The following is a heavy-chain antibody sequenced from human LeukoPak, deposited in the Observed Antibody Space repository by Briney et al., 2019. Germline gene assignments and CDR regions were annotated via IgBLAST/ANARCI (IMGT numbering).Heavy chain of an antibody. V-gene: IGHV1-69*13. CDR1: GGTFSSYA. J-gene: IGHJ3*02. D-gene: IGHD2-2*02. Sequence: ASVKVSCKTSGGTFSSYAISWVRQAPGQGREWMGGIIPIFDTADYAQNFQGRVTITADESTSTAYMELSRLRSEDTAVYYCRYCSSASCYNDAFDIWGQGTMVTVSS. CDR3: RYCSSASCYNDAFDI. CDR2: IIPIFDTA.